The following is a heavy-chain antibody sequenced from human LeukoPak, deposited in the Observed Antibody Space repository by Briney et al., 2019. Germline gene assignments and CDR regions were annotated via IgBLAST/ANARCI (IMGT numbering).Heavy chain of an antibody. D-gene: IGHD3-10*01. CDR1: GGSISSGSYY. Sequence: SQTLSLTCTVSGGSISSGSYYWSWIRQPAGKGLEWIGRIYTSGSTNYNPSLKSRVTISVDTSKNQFSLKLSSVTAADTAVYYCARGAGAFDYWGQGTLVTVSP. CDR2: IYTSGST. CDR3: ARGAGAFDY. J-gene: IGHJ4*02. V-gene: IGHV4-61*02.